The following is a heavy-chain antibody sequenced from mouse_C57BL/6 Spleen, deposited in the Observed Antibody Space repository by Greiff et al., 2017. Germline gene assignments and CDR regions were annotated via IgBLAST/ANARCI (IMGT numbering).Heavy chain of an antibody. CDR2: IDPSDSYT. Sequence: VLLQQPGAELVMPGASVKLSCKASGYTFTSYWMYWVKQSPGQGLEWIGEIDPSDSYTYYNQPLKGQSTLTLDKSSSTAYMQLSSLTSEDSAVYYCARDDYGRFADWGQGTMVTVSA. D-gene: IGHD2-4*01. CDR3: ARDDYGRFAD. V-gene: IGHV1-69*01. J-gene: IGHJ3*01. CDR1: GYTFTSYW.